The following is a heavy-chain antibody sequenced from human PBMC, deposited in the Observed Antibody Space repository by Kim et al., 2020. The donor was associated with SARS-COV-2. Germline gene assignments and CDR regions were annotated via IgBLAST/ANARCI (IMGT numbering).Heavy chain of an antibody. CDR3: ARVLTSGWSYFDY. D-gene: IGHD6-19*01. J-gene: IGHJ4*02. V-gene: IGHV3-21*04. Sequence: YADSVEGRFTIARANARTSLYLQMNSLRAEDTAVYYCARVLTSGWSYFDYWGQGTLVTVSS.